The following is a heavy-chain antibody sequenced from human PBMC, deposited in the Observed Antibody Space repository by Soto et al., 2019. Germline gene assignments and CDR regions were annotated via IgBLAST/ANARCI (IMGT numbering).Heavy chain of an antibody. CDR2: ISAYNGNT. V-gene: IGHV1-18*04. CDR3: ARVLVVVAATGKGWFDP. J-gene: IGHJ5*02. CDR1: GYTFTSYG. D-gene: IGHD2-15*01. Sequence: ASLRVSCKASGYTFTSYGISWVRQAPVQGLEWMGWISAYNGNTNYAQKLQGRVTMTTDTSTSTAYMELRSLRSDDTAVYYCARVLVVVAATGKGWFDPWGQGTLVTVSS.